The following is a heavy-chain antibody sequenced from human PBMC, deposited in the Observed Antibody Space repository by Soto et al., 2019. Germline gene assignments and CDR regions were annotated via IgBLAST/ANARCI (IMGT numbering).Heavy chain of an antibody. Sequence: QVTLKESGPALVKPTETLTLTCTVSGFSLTTGKMGVSWIRQPPGKALEWLAHIFSDNERSYSTSLQGRLTISKDTSGSQVVLSMTNVDPGDTATYYCARMNVDSYQFYYAMDVWGQGTTVTVSS. CDR2: IFSDNER. CDR1: GFSLTTGKMG. D-gene: IGHD4-17*01. CDR3: ARMNVDSYQFYYAMDV. V-gene: IGHV2-26*01. J-gene: IGHJ6*02.